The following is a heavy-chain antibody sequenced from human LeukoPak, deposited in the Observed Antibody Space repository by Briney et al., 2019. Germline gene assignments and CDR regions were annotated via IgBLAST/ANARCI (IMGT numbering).Heavy chain of an antibody. CDR3: ARGIVVVPAASPTHFDY. V-gene: IGHV4-34*01. CDR2: INHSGST. Sequence: SETLSLTCAVYGGSFSGYYWSWIRQPPGKGLEWIGEINHSGSTNYNPSLKSRVTISVDTSKNQFSLKLRSVTAADTAVYYCARGIVVVPAASPTHFDYWGQGTLVTVSS. J-gene: IGHJ4*02. D-gene: IGHD2-2*01. CDR1: GGSFSGYY.